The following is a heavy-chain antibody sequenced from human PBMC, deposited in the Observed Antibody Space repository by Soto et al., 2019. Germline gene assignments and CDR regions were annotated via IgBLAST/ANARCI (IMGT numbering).Heavy chain of an antibody. Sequence: WWSLRLSCSASGFTFSSYAMSWFRQAPGKGLEWVSAISGSGGSTYYADSVKGRFTISRDNSKNTLYLQMNSLRAEDTTLYYCAKYRVAGTDYYYYGMDVWRQGTTVTVSS. CDR1: GFTFSSYA. CDR3: AKYRVAGTDYYYYGMDV. D-gene: IGHD6-19*01. CDR2: ISGSGGST. J-gene: IGHJ6*02. V-gene: IGHV3-23*01.